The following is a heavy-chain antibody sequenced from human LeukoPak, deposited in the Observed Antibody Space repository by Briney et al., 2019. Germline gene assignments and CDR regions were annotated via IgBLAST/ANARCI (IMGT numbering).Heavy chain of an antibody. D-gene: IGHD1-1*01. V-gene: IGHV3-23*01. CDR3: TRDPTPNWAYSDS. CDR1: GFTFSGYA. CDR2: ISGGGGTTYYA. Sequence: GGSLRLSCAASGFTFSGYAMSWVRQSPGKGLEWVSAISGGGGTTYYAYYADSVKGRFTISRDNSKNMVYLQMNSLRAEDTAVYYCTRDPTPNWAYSDSWGQGTLVSVSS. J-gene: IGHJ4*02.